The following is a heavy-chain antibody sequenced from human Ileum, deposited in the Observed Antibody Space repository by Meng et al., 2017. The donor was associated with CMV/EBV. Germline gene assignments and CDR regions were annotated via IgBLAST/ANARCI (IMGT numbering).Heavy chain of an antibody. CDR3: SRENSDLDY. CDR1: GFTLTNYW. D-gene: IGHD4-23*01. CDR2: INRDGRER. V-gene: IGHV3-7*01. Sequence: GESLRISCTVSGFTLTNYWMDWVRQAPGKGLEWVANINRDGRERNYVDSVKGRFTISRDRARNSLYLQLNSLRVEDTAVYYCSRENSDLDYWGQGTLVTVSS. J-gene: IGHJ4*02.